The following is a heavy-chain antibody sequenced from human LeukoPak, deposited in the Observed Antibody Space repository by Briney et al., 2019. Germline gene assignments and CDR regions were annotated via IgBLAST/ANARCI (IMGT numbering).Heavy chain of an antibody. J-gene: IGHJ4*02. CDR1: GYTFTSYD. V-gene: IGHV1-8*01. Sequence: VASVKVSCKASGYTFTSYDINWVRQATGQGLEWMGWMNPNSGNTGYAQKFQGRVTMTRNTSISTAYMALSSLRSEDTAVYYCARAPAPLGYCSSTSCYEPDSWGQGTLVTVSS. D-gene: IGHD2-2*01. CDR2: MNPNSGNT. CDR3: ARAPAPLGYCSSTSCYEPDS.